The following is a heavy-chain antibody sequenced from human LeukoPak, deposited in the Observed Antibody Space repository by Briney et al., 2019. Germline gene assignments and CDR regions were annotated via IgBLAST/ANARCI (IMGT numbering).Heavy chain of an antibody. CDR1: GFTVSSNY. CDR2: IYSGGST. V-gene: IGHV3-53*01. D-gene: IGHD1-1*01. Sequence: GGSLRLSCAASGFTVSSNYMSWVRQAPGKGLEWVSVIYSGGSTYYADSVKGRFTISRDNSKNTLYPQMNSLRAEDAAVYYCARDHGTTRTGEFDYWGQGTLVTVSS. CDR3: ARDHGTTRTGEFDY. J-gene: IGHJ4*02.